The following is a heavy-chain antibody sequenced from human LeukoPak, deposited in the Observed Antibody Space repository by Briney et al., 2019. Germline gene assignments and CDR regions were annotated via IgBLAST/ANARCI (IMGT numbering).Heavy chain of an antibody. J-gene: IGHJ4*02. CDR3: AGGRPYFDY. Sequence: GGSLRLSCAASGFTFSSYSMNWVRQAPGKGLEWVSYISSSSSTIYYADSVKGRFTISRDNAKNSLYLQMNSLRAEDTAVYYCAGGRPYFDYWGQGTLVTVSS. D-gene: IGHD3-16*01. CDR2: ISSSSSTI. V-gene: IGHV3-48*01. CDR1: GFTFSSYS.